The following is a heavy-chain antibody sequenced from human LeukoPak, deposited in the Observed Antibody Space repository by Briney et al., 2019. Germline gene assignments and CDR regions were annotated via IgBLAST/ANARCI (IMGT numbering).Heavy chain of an antibody. J-gene: IGHJ4*02. CDR3: ARLDYGSGSYPFDY. D-gene: IGHD3-10*01. CDR1: GGSISNYY. Sequence: SETLSLTCTVSGGSISNYYWSWIRQPPGKGLEWIGYIYYSGSTNCNPSLKSRVTISVDTSKNQFSLKLSSVTAADTAVYYCARLDYGSGSYPFDYWGQGTLVIVSS. CDR2: IYYSGST. V-gene: IGHV4-59*08.